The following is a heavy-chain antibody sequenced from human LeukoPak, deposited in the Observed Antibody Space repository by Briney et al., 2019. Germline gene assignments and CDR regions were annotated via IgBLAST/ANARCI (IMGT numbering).Heavy chain of an antibody. Sequence: GGSLRLSCAASGFTFSSYAMSWVRQAPGKGLEWVSAISGSGGSTYYADSVKGRFTISRDNAKNSLYLQMNSLRAEDTAVYYCARDGWELPKYYFDYWGQGILVTVSS. V-gene: IGHV3-23*01. CDR1: GFTFSSYA. D-gene: IGHD1-26*01. CDR3: ARDGWELPKYYFDY. CDR2: ISGSGGST. J-gene: IGHJ4*02.